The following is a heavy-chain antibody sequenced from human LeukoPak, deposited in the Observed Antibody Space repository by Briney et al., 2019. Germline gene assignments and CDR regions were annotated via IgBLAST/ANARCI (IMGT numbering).Heavy chain of an antibody. J-gene: IGHJ6*03. CDR3: ARECSSSWYGYYYYMDV. Sequence: SETLSLTCTVSGGSISSSSYYWGWIRQPPGKGLEWIGSIYYSGSTYYNPSLKSRVTISVDTSKNQFSLKLSSVTAADTAVYYCARECSSSWYGYYYYMDVWGKGTTVTISS. CDR2: IYYSGST. V-gene: IGHV4-39*07. D-gene: IGHD6-13*01. CDR1: GGSISSSSYY.